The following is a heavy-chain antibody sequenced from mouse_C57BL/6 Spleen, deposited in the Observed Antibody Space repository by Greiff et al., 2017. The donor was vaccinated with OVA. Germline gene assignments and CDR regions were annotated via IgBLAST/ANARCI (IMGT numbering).Heavy chain of an antibody. J-gene: IGHJ2*01. CDR3: AREGLLRNYLYY. CDR2: IDPSDSET. Sequence: VQLQQPGAELVRPGSSVKLSCKASGYTFTSYWMHWVKQRPIQGLEWIGNIDPSDSETHYNQKFKDKATLTVDKSSSTAYMQLSSLTSEDSAVYYCAREGLLRNYLYYWGQGTTLTVSS. CDR1: GYTFTSYW. D-gene: IGHD1-1*01. V-gene: IGHV1-52*01.